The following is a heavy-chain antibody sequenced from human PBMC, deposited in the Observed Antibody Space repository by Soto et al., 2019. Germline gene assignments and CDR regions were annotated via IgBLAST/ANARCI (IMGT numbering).Heavy chain of an antibody. CDR2: IYYSGST. D-gene: IGHD5-18*01. Sequence: SETLSPTCTVSGGSISNDNYYWSWIRQSPGKGLEWIAYIYYSGSTYYNPSLKSRLTISVDPSKNQFSLKLSSVTAADTAVYYCARHAFRSYGDAFDIWGRGTMVTVSS. CDR3: ARHAFRSYGDAFDI. CDR1: GGSISNDNYY. J-gene: IGHJ3*02. V-gene: IGHV4-30-4*01.